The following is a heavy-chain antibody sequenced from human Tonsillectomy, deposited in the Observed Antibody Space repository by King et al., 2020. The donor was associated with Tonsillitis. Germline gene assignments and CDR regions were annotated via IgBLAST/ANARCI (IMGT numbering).Heavy chain of an antibody. CDR3: ARVVIVEFDY. V-gene: IGHV3-30-3*01. D-gene: IGHD3-22*01. J-gene: IGHJ4*02. CDR1: GFTFSSYA. Sequence: QWQLVQSGGGVVQPGRSLRLSCAASGFTFSSYAMHWVRQAPGKGLEWVAVISYDGSNKYYADSVKGRFTISRDNSKNTLYLQMNSLRAEDTAVYYCARVVIVEFDYWGQGTLVTVSS. CDR2: ISYDGSNK.